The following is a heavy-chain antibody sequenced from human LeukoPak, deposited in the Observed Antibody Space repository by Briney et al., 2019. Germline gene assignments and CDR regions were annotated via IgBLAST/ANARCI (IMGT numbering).Heavy chain of an antibody. CDR2: IKQDGSEK. Sequence: PGGSLRLSCAASGFTFGSYWMSWVRQAPGKGLEWVANIKQDGSEKYYVDSVKGRFTISRDNAKNSLYLQMNSLRAEDTAVYYCARAPNGSYYYYYYMDVWGKGTTVTISS. J-gene: IGHJ6*03. CDR1: GFTFGSYW. D-gene: IGHD1-26*01. V-gene: IGHV3-7*01. CDR3: ARAPNGSYYYYYYMDV.